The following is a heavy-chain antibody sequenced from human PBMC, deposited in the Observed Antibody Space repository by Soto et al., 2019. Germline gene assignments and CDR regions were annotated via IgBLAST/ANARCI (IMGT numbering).Heavy chain of an antibody. CDR3: ARGLKNYYGMDV. J-gene: IGHJ6*02. V-gene: IGHV3-74*01. CDR2: VKSDGSN. CDR1: GFTFSTYW. Sequence: PGGSLGLSCAASGFTFSTYWMHWVRQIPGKGLEWVSRVKSDGSNYYADPVKGRFTISRDNAWNTVYLQMNRLRAEDTALYFCARGLKNYYGMDVWGQGTTVTSP.